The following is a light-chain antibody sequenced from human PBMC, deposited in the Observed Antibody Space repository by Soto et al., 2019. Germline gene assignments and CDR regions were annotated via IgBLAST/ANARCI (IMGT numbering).Light chain of an antibody. V-gene: IGLV2-14*01. CDR1: TSDVGGYNY. Sequence: QSALTQPASVSGSPGQSIAISCTGTTSDVGGYNYVSWYQQHPGKVPKLLIHEVSNRPSGVSNRFSGSKSGNTASLTISGLQAEDEADYYCLSKTSTISYVFGTGTKVHRP. J-gene: IGLJ1*01. CDR3: LSKTSTISYV. CDR2: EVS.